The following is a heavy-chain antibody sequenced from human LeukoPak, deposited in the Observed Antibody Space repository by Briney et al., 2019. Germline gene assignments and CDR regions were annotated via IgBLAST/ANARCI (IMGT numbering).Heavy chain of an antibody. Sequence: GASVKLSCKASGYTFTSYGISWVRQAPGQGLEWMAWISAYNGNTNYAQKLQGRVTMTTDTSTSTAYMELRSLRSDDTAVYYCARDDEYSSGWYGIDYWGQGTLVTVSS. CDR3: ARDDEYSSGWYGIDY. V-gene: IGHV1-18*01. CDR2: ISAYNGNT. J-gene: IGHJ4*02. CDR1: GYTFTSYG. D-gene: IGHD6-19*01.